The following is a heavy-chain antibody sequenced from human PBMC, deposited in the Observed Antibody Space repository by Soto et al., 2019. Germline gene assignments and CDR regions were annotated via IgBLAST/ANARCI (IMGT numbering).Heavy chain of an antibody. V-gene: IGHV1-69*06. D-gene: IGHD3-10*01. Sequence: QLQLEQSGPEVKKPGSSVKVSCKASGRSFSSDGVSWVRQAPGQGLEWMGGIIPVFGNTKYVQRFQGRLTITADKSTSPVYMEMISLSSEDTAVYFCARGQYYSSGSAATSYFYFGIDVWGQGTTVIVSS. J-gene: IGHJ6*02. CDR3: ARGQYYSSGSAATSYFYFGIDV. CDR2: IIPVFGNT. CDR1: GRSFSSDG.